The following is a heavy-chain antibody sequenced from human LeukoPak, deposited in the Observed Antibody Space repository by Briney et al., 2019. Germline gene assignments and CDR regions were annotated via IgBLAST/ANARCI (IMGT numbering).Heavy chain of an antibody. J-gene: IGHJ2*01. D-gene: IGHD5-24*01. V-gene: IGHV4-59*01. Sequence: SETLSLTCTVSGGSISSYYWSWIRQPPGKGLEWIGYIYYSGSTNYNPSLKSRVTISVDTSKNQFSLKLSSVTAADTAVYHCARNPGPRDGYPTRYFDLWGRGTLVTVSS. CDR3: ARNPGPRDGYPTRYFDL. CDR2: IYYSGST. CDR1: GGSISSYY.